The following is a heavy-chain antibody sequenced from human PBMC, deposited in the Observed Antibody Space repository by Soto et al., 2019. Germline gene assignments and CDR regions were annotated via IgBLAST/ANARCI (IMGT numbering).Heavy chain of an antibody. V-gene: IGHV3-74*01. CDR2: INTDGSST. Sequence: PGGSLRLSCAVSGFTFSSFWMHWVRQAPGEGLVWVSRINTDGSSTSYADSVKGRFTISRDNAKNTLYLQMNSLRAEDTAMYYCAKDDYYDSSGYYYGGLIYYYYYGMDVWGQGTTVTVSS. CDR1: GFTFSSFW. J-gene: IGHJ6*02. CDR3: AKDDYYDSSGYYYGGLIYYYYYGMDV. D-gene: IGHD3-22*01.